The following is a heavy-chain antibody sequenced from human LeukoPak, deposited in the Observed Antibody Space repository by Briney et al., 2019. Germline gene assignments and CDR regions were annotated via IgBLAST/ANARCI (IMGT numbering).Heavy chain of an antibody. CDR3: AREGAWGNWYFYL. D-gene: IGHD3-16*01. CDR1: GFTFSSNG. J-gene: IGHJ2*01. CDR2: ISATGGTI. V-gene: IGHV3-48*02. Sequence: PGGSLRLSCAVSGFTFSSNGMNWVRQAPGKGLEWVSYISATGGTIYYADSVKGRFTISRDNSKNTVYLEMNSLREEDTAVYYCAREGAWGNWYFYLWGRGTLVTVSS.